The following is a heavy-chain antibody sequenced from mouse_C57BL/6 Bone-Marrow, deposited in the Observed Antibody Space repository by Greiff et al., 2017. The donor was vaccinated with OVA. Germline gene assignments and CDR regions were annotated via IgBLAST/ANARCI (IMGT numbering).Heavy chain of an antibody. J-gene: IGHJ4*01. CDR2: IDPSASYT. V-gene: IGHV1-50*01. Sequence: QVQLQQPGAELVKPGASVKLSCKASGYTFTSYWMQWVKQRPGQGLEWIGEIDPSASYTTYNQKFKGKATLTVDTSSSTAYMQLSSLTSEDSAVYYCARLSGTRYAMDYWGQGTSVTVSS. CDR1: GYTFTSYW. CDR3: ARLSGTRYAMDY. D-gene: IGHD4-1*01.